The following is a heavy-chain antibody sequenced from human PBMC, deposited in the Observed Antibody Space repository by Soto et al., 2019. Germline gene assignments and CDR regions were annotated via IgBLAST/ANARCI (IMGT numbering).Heavy chain of an antibody. J-gene: IGHJ6*03. CDR2: ISGSGGST. V-gene: IGHV3-23*01. CDR3: AKPPYSSSSVYYYYMDV. CDR1: GFTFSSYA. Sequence: PGGSLRLSCAASGFTFSSYAMSWVRQAPGKGLEWVSAISGSGGSTYYADSVKGRFTISRDNSKNTLYLQMNSLRAEDTAVYYCAKPPYSSSSVYYYYMDVWGKGTTVTVSS. D-gene: IGHD6-6*01.